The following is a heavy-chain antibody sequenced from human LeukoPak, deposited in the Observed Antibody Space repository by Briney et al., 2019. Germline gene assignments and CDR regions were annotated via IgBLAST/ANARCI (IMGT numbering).Heavy chain of an antibody. Sequence: GALRLFCQTTGLGFSNYCLHWVRQGPDKGLEWVAYLRYDARNVYYADSVNGRFIISRDNSRNTLYLQMNSLRTEDTGVYSCAKDSNSGYVSVGPDYWGLGTLVTVSS. D-gene: IGHD5-12*01. V-gene: IGHV3-30*02. CDR3: AKDSNSGYVSVGPDY. J-gene: IGHJ4*02. CDR1: GLGFSNYC. CDR2: LRYDARNV.